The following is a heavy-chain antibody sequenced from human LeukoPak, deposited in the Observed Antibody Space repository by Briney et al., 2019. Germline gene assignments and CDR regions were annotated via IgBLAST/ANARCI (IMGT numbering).Heavy chain of an antibody. J-gene: IGHJ4*02. Sequence: PGGSLRLSRAASGFTFSSYGMHWVRQAPGKGLEWVAVISYDGSNKYYADSVKGRFTISRDDSKNTLYLQMNSLRAEDTAVYYCAKELYYYDSSGYYPVDYWGQGTLVTVSS. CDR2: ISYDGSNK. V-gene: IGHV3-30*18. CDR3: AKELYYYDSSGYYPVDY. D-gene: IGHD3-22*01. CDR1: GFTFSSYG.